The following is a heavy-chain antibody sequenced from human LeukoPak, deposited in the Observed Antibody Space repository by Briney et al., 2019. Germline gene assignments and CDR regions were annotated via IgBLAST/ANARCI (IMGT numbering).Heavy chain of an antibody. D-gene: IGHD3-10*01. J-gene: IGHJ5*02. Sequence: PSETLSLTCTVSGGSISPFYWNWIRQPPGKGLEWIGYIYYSGSAKYNPSLKSRVTISVDTSKNQFSLKLTSVTAADTAVYYCARGFGDWGLSWFDPWGQGTLVTVSS. V-gene: IGHV4-59*01. CDR1: GGSISPFY. CDR2: IYYSGSA. CDR3: ARGFGDWGLSWFDP.